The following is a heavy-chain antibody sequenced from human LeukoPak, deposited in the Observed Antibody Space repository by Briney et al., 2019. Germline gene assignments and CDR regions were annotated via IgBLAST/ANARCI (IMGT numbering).Heavy chain of an antibody. Sequence: GGSLRLSCAASGFTFSSYAMSWVRQAPGKGLEWVSAISGSGGSTYYADSVKGRFTISRDNSKNTLYLQMNSLRVEDTAVYYCAKVRLDSSGYPLDAFDIWGQGTMVTVSS. CDR1: GFTFSSYA. J-gene: IGHJ3*02. D-gene: IGHD3-22*01. V-gene: IGHV3-23*01. CDR3: AKVRLDSSGYPLDAFDI. CDR2: ISGSGGST.